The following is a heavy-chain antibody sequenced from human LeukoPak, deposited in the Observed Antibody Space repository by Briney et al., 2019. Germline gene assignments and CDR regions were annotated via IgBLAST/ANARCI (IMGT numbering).Heavy chain of an antibody. CDR3: ARAGCGGDCRALQL. CDR2: ISGDGTRT. Sequence: GGSLRLSCAASGFMFDNYAMHWVRQAPGKSLEWVSLISGDGTRTYYGDSVKGSFTVSRDNSKNSLHLQMKSLKTEDTALYYCARAGCGGDCRALQLWGQGTLVIDSS. CDR1: GFMFDNYA. J-gene: IGHJ1*01. D-gene: IGHD2-21*02. V-gene: IGHV3-43*02.